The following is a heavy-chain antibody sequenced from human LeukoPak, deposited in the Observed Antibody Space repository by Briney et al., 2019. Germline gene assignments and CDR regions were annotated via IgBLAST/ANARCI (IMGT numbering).Heavy chain of an antibody. V-gene: IGHV1-3*01. CDR2: INAGNGDT. CDR1: GYTFTSYP. Sequence: GASVKVSCKAYGYTFTSYPMHWVRQAPGQRLEWMGWINAGNGDTKYSQKFQGRVTITRDTSASTAYMEMSSLTFEDTAVYYCAREPDYDSSGYYCDYWGRGTLVTVSS. J-gene: IGHJ4*02. CDR3: AREPDYDSSGYYCDY. D-gene: IGHD3-22*01.